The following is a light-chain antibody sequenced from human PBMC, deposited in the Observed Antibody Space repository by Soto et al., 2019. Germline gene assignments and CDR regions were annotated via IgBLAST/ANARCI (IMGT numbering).Light chain of an antibody. J-gene: IGLJ3*02. Sequence: QSVLTQPPSVSGAPGQRVTISCTGSSSNIGAGYDVHWYQQLPGTAPKLLIYDNNNRPSGVPDRFSGSKSGTSASLAITGLQAEDEADYYCQSYDSSPSDGVFGGGTKLTVL. CDR1: SSNIGAGYD. V-gene: IGLV1-40*01. CDR3: QSYDSSPSDGV. CDR2: DNN.